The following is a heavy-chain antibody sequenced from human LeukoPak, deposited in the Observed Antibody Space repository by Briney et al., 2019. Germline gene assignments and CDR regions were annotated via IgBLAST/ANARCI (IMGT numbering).Heavy chain of an antibody. J-gene: IGHJ5*02. CDR2: ISGSGGST. V-gene: IGHV3-23*01. CDR1: GFTFSSYG. CDR3: ASRYSYGYSRGFDP. Sequence: GGTLRLSCAASGFTFSSYGMSWVRQAPGKGLEWVSAISGSGGSTYYADSVKGRFTISRDNSKNTLYLQMNSLRAEDTAVYYCASRYSYGYSRGFDPWGQGTLVTVSS. D-gene: IGHD5-18*01.